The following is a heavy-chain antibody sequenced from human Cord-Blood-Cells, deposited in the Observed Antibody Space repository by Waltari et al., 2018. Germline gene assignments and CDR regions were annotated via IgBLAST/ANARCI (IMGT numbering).Heavy chain of an antibody. CDR1: GGSISSSSYY. CDR2: SHYSGST. CDR3: ARGLRYFDWLYDY. Sequence: QLQLQASGPGLVKPSETLSLTCTVPGGSISSSSYYWGWIRQPPGKGLEWIGSSHYSGSTYYNPSLKSRVTISVDTSKNQFSLKLSSVTAADTAVYYCARGLRYFDWLYDYWGQGTLVTVSS. J-gene: IGHJ4*02. V-gene: IGHV4-39*01. D-gene: IGHD3-9*01.